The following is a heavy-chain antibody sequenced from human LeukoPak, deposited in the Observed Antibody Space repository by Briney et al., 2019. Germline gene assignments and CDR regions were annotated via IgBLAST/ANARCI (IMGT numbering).Heavy chain of an antibody. D-gene: IGHD3-10*01. Sequence: ASVKVSCKASGYTFTSYDINWVRQATGQGLEWMGWMNPNSGNTGYAQKFQGRVTMTRNTSISTAYMELSSLRSEDTAVYYCARITMVRGVIGHWGQGTLVTVSS. CDR1: GYTFTSYD. CDR3: ARITMVRGVIGH. CDR2: MNPNSGNT. V-gene: IGHV1-8*01. J-gene: IGHJ4*02.